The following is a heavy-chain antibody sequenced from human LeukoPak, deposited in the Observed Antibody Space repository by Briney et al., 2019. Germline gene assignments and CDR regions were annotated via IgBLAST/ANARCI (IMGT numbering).Heavy chain of an antibody. CDR3: ARGPS. Sequence: PGGSLRLSCAASGFIFSSYAMHWVRQAPGKGLEWVAVISYDGSNKYYADSVKGRFTISRDNSKNTLYLQMNSLRAEDTAVYYCARGPSWGQGTLVTVSS. V-gene: IGHV3-30*04. CDR2: ISYDGSNK. J-gene: IGHJ5*02. CDR1: GFIFSSYA.